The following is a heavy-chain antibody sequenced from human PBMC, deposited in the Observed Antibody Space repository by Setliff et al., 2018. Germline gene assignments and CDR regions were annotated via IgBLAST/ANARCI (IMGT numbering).Heavy chain of an antibody. CDR3: ARDSRGLVPAAIEGSYYYYGMDV. D-gene: IGHD2-2*02. Sequence: GPSVKVSCKASGGTFSSYAISWVRQAPGQGLEWMGGIIPIFGTANYAQKFQGRVTITADESTSTAYMELSSLRSEDTAVYYCARDSRGLVPAAIEGSYYYYGMDVWGQGTTVTVSS. V-gene: IGHV1-69*13. J-gene: IGHJ6*02. CDR1: GGTFSSYA. CDR2: IIPIFGTA.